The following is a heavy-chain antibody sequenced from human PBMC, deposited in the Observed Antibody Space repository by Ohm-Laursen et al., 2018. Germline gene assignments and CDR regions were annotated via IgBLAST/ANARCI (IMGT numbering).Heavy chain of an antibody. CDR3: SKDGDAIFTAYYFDY. CDR1: GFTFSSYV. CDR2: ISGSGDNT. V-gene: IGHV3-23*01. J-gene: IGHJ4*02. Sequence: SLRLSCAASGFTFSSYVMSWVRQAPGKGLEWVSEISGSGDNTYYADSVRGRFTISRDNSKNTLYLQMNSLRAEDTAVYYCSKDGDAIFTAYYFDYWGQGTLVTVSS. D-gene: IGHD3-9*01.